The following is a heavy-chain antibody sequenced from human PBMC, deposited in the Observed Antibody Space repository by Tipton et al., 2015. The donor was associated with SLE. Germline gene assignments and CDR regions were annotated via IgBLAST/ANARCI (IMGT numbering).Heavy chain of an antibody. Sequence: SLRLSCAASGFTFSSYAMSWVRQAPGKGLEWVSAISGSGGSTYYADSVKGRFTISRDNAKNSLYLQMNSLRAEDTAVYYCARAPVRFRGGAFDYWGQGTLVTVSS. CDR2: ISGSGGST. CDR1: GFTFSSYA. V-gene: IGHV3-23*01. D-gene: IGHD2-21*01. CDR3: ARAPVRFRGGAFDY. J-gene: IGHJ4*02.